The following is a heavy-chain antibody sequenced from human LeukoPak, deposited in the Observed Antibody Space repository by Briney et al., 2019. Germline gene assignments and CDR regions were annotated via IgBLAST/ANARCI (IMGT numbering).Heavy chain of an antibody. Sequence: PGGSLRLSCAASGFTFSSYGMHWVRQAPGKGLEWVAVISYDGSNKYYADSVKGRFTISRDNSKNTLYLQMNSLRAEDTAVYYCAKDNSYDAFDIWGQGTMVTVSS. CDR1: GFTFSSYG. V-gene: IGHV3-30*18. CDR2: ISYDGSNK. CDR3: AKDNSYDAFDI. D-gene: IGHD2-21*01. J-gene: IGHJ3*02.